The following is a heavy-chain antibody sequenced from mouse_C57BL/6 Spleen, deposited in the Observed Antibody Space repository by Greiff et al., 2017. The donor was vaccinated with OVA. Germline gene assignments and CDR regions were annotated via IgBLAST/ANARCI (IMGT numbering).Heavy chain of an antibody. CDR1: GYTFTSYW. V-gene: IGHV1-52*01. D-gene: IGHD2-5*01. Sequence: QVQLQQPGAELVRPGSSVKLSCKASGYTFTSYWMHWVKQRPIQGLEWIGNIDPSDSETHYNQKFKDKATLTVDKSSSTAYMQLSSLTSEDSAFYYCAYGGYSKGLAYWGQGTLVTVSA. CDR2: IDPSDSET. J-gene: IGHJ3*01. CDR3: AYGGYSKGLAY.